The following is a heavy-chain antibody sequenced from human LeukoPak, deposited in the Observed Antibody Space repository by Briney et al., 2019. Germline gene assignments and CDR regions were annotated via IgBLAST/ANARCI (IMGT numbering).Heavy chain of an antibody. CDR1: GFSFSTYS. CDR3: AKSRTGDFDY. V-gene: IGHV3-23*01. D-gene: IGHD3/OR15-3a*01. CDR2: ISGSGGST. J-gene: IGHJ4*02. Sequence: PGGSLRLSCTASGFSFSTYSMNWVRQAPGKGLEWVSAISGSGGSTYYADSVKGRFTISRDNSKNTLYLQMNSLRAEDTAVYYCAKSRTGDFDYWGQGTLVTVSS.